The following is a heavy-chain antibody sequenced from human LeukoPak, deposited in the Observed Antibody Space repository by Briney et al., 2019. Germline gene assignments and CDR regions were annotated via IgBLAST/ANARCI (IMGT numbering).Heavy chain of an antibody. Sequence: ASVKVSCEASGYTFTSYGISWVRQAPGQGLEWMGWISAYNGNTNYAQKLQGRVTMTTDTSTSTAYMELRSLRSDDTAVYYCARVGALWFGELLSPPDYFDYWGQGTLVTVSS. D-gene: IGHD3-10*01. CDR3: ARVGALWFGELLSPPDYFDY. J-gene: IGHJ4*02. V-gene: IGHV1-18*01. CDR1: GYTFTSYG. CDR2: ISAYNGNT.